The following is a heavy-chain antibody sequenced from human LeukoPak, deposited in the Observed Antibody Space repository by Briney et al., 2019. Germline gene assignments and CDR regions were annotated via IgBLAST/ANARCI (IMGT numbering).Heavy chain of an antibody. CDR3: ARGVRAYYDFWSGYYYYFDY. Sequence: SVKVSCKASGGTFSSYAISWVRQAPGQGLEWMGGIIPIFGTANYAQKFQGRVTITADESTSTAYMELSSLRSEDTAVYYCARGVRAYYDFWSGYYYYFDYWGQGTLVTVSS. V-gene: IGHV1-69*13. CDR1: GGTFSSYA. D-gene: IGHD3-3*01. J-gene: IGHJ4*02. CDR2: IIPIFGTA.